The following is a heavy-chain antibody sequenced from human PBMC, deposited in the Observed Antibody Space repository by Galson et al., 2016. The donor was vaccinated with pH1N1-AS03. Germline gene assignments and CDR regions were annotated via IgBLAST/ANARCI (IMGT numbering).Heavy chain of an antibody. CDR3: ARGRGYNDGSGRAAFDI. V-gene: IGHV1-69*13. CDR2: IIAIFGTP. Sequence: SVKVSCKASGVTFRNFVISWVRQAPGQGLEWVGGIIAIFGTPNHAQKFQGRVTMTADESTSTAYMELSSLTSEDTAVYYCARGRGYNDGSGRAAFDIWGQGTTVTVSS. D-gene: IGHD5-18*01. CDR1: GVTFRNFV. J-gene: IGHJ3*02.